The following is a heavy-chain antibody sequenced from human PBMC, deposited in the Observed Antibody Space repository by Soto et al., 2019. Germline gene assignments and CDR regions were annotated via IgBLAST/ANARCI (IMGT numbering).Heavy chain of an antibody. CDR3: VSKLGPYYYGLDV. CDR1: GVSITNNHW. D-gene: IGHD3-16*01. J-gene: IGHJ6*02. CDR2: IYHTGIA. Sequence: QLQLRESGPGLVKPSGTLSLTCTVYGVSITNNHWWSWVRQPPGKGPELIGEIYHTGIANYNPSLESRVAFSVDKSKNPFSLSLTSVTAADTAVYSCVSKLGPYYYGLDVWGQGTTVTVSS. V-gene: IGHV4-4*02.